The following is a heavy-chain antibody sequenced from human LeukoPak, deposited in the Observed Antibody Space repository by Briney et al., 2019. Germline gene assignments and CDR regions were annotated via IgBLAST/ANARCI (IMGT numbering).Heavy chain of an antibody. J-gene: IGHJ3*01. D-gene: IGHD3-10*01. Sequence: PSETLSLTCTVSGGSISSSSYYWGWIRQPPGKGLEWIGSIYYSGSTYYNPSLKSRVTVSVDTSKNQFSLKLSSVTAADTAVYYCARVLPMYYYGSGSYPTVVWGQGTMVTVSS. V-gene: IGHV4-39*07. CDR2: IYYSGST. CDR1: GGSISSSSYY. CDR3: ARVLPMYYYGSGSYPTVV.